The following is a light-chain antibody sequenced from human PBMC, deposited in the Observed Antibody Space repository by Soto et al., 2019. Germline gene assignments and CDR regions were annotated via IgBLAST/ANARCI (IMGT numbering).Light chain of an antibody. Sequence: DIVMTQSPATLSVSPGERATLSCRASQSVTSNLAWYQQKPGRAPRLLIYGASTRATGIPARFSGSGSGTEFTLTISNLQSEDFALYYCQHYFNLPYTFGQGTKLEIK. J-gene: IGKJ2*01. V-gene: IGKV3-15*01. CDR1: QSVTSN. CDR2: GAS. CDR3: QHYFNLPYT.